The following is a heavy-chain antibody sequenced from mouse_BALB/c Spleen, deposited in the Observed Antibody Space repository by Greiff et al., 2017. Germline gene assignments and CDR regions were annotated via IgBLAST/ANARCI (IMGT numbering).Heavy chain of an antibody. CDR1: GYSITSDYA. D-gene: IGHD4-1*01. CDR2: ISYSGST. J-gene: IGHJ3*01. CDR3: ARSELNWAWFAY. V-gene: IGHV3-2*02. Sequence: EVKLQESGPGLVKPSQSLSLTCTVTGYSITSDYAWNWIRQFPGNKLEWMGYISYSGSTSYNPSLKSRISITRDTSKNQFFLQLNSVTTEDTATYYCARSELNWAWFAYWGQGTLVTVSA.